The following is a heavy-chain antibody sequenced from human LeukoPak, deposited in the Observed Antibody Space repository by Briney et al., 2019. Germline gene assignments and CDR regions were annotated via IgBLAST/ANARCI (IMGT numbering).Heavy chain of an antibody. CDR3: AREEGYCTSTSCHAGGHAFDI. CDR1: GFTSSSYW. V-gene: IGHV3-74*01. CDR2: INSDGSST. D-gene: IGHD2-2*01. Sequence: GGSLRLSCAASGFTSSSYWMHWVRQAPGKGLVWVSRINSDGSSTSYADSVKGRFTISRDNAKNTLYLQMNTLRAEDTAVYYCAREEGYCTSTSCHAGGHAFDIWGQGTMVTVSP. J-gene: IGHJ3*02.